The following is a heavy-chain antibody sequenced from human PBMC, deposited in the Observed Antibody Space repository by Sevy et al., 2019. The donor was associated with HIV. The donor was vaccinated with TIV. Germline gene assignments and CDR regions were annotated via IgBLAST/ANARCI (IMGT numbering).Heavy chain of an antibody. Sequence: ASVKVSCKASGGTFSSYDINWVRQAPGQGLELMGQIIPMFGTSSYAHTLQGRVTITADESTSTAYMDLSSLRSEDTAVYYCARGGGAVDHGMDVWGQGTTVTVSS. D-gene: IGHD2-21*01. CDR1: GGTFSSYD. V-gene: IGHV1-69*13. CDR3: ARGGGAVDHGMDV. J-gene: IGHJ6*02. CDR2: IIPMFGTS.